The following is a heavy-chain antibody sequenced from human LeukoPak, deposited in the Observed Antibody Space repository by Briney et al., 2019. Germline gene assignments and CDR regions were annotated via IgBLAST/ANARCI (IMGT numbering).Heavy chain of an antibody. J-gene: IGHJ4*02. V-gene: IGHV1-2*02. CDR1: GYTFTGYY. Sequence: APVKVSCKASGYTFTGYYMHWVRQAPGQGLEWMGWINPNSGGTNYAQKFQGRVTMTRDTSISTAYMELSRLRSDDTAVYYCAREGCSSTSCLYYFDYWGQGTLVTVSS. CDR3: AREGCSSTSCLYYFDY. D-gene: IGHD2-2*01. CDR2: INPNSGGT.